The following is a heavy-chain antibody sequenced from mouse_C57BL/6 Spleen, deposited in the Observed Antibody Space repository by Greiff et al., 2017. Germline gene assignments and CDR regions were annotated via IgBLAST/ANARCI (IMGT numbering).Heavy chain of an antibody. D-gene: IGHD1-1*01. CDR2: IYPGDGDT. CDR1: GYAFSSSW. J-gene: IGHJ3*01. V-gene: IGHV1-82*01. CDR3: ARYDYYGSSYAWFAY. Sequence: QVQLQQSGPELVKPGASVKISCKASGYAFSSSWMNWVKQRPGKGLEWIGRIYPGDGDTNYNGKFKGKATLTADKSSSTAYMQLSSLTSEDSAVYFCARYDYYGSSYAWFAYWGQGTLVTVSA.